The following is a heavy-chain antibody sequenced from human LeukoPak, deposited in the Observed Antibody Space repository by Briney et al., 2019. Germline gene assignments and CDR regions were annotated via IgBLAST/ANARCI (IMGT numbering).Heavy chain of an antibody. CDR2: INPNSGGT. V-gene: IGHV1-2*02. D-gene: IGHD3-10*01. CDR1: GYTFTGYY. J-gene: IGHJ6*02. Sequence: ASVKVSCKASGYTFTGYYMHWVRQAPGQGLEWMGWINPNSGGTNYAQKFQGRVTMTRDTSISTAYMELSRLRSDDTAVYYCARRKGITMVRGVNSASDYYYYGMVVWGQGTTVTVSS. CDR3: ARRKGITMVRGVNSASDYYYYGMVV.